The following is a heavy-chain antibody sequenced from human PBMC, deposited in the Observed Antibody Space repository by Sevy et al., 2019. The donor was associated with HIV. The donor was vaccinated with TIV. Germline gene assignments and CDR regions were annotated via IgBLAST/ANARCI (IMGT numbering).Heavy chain of an antibody. CDR1: GFTFSSHW. CDR3: ARDRPKYYFDY. V-gene: IGHV3-7*01. Sequence: GGSLRLSCAASGFTFSSHWLSWVRRAPGKGLEWVVSIKEDGSEKYYVDSVKGRFTISRDNAKNSLYLQMNSLRAEDTAVYYCARDRPKYYFDYWGQGTLVTVSS. CDR2: IKEDGSEK. J-gene: IGHJ4*02.